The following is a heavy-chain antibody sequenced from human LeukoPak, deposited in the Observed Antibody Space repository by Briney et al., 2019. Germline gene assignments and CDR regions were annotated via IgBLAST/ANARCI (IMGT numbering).Heavy chain of an antibody. Sequence: GGSLRLSCAASGLPFSTYGMSWVCQSPGKGLEWVSAISGSATGHITNYADSVKGRFTISRDNDKNTLYLQMNSLRVEDTAVYYCANHRSAFEFWGHGTLVTVSS. CDR2: ISGSATGHIT. V-gene: IGHV3-23*01. CDR3: ANHRSAFEF. J-gene: IGHJ5*01. CDR1: GLPFSTYG.